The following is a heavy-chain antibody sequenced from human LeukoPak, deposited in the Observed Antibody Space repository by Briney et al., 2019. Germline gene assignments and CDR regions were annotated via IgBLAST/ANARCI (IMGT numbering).Heavy chain of an antibody. V-gene: IGHV3-7*01. D-gene: IGHD3-10*01. CDR1: GFTFSSYW. Sequence: GGSLRLSCAASGFTFSSYWMSRVRQAPGKGLEWVANIKQDGSEKYYVDSVKGRFTISRDNAKNSLYLQMNSLRAEDTAVYYCARVSGSGSFLQFYFDYWGRGTLVTVSS. CDR3: ARVSGSGSFLQFYFDY. CDR2: IKQDGSEK. J-gene: IGHJ4*02.